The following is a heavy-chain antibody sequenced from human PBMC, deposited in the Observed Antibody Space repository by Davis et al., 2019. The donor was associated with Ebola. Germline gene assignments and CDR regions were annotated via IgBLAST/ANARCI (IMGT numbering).Heavy chain of an antibody. V-gene: IGHV5-51*01. Sequence: PGGSLRLSCKGSGYSFTSYWIGWVRQMPGKGLEWMGIIYPGDSDTRYSPSFQGQVTISADKSISTAYLQWSSLKASDTAMYYCARRKDCGGDCRWFNPWGQGTLVTVSS. CDR2: IYPGDSDT. CDR1: GYSFTSYW. D-gene: IGHD2-21*01. J-gene: IGHJ5*02. CDR3: ARRKDCGGDCRWFNP.